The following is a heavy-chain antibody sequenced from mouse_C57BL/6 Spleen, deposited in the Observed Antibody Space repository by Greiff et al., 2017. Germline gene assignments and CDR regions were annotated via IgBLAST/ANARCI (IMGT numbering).Heavy chain of an antibody. CDR3: ARGVVATRAWFAY. J-gene: IGHJ3*01. CDR1: GFTFSSYG. Sequence: EVQVVESGGDLVKPGGSLKLSCAASGFTFSSYGMSWVRQTPDKRLEWVATISSGGSYTYYPDSVKGRFTISRDNAKNTLYLQMSSLKSEDTAMYYCARGVVATRAWFAYWGQGTLVTVSA. CDR2: ISSGGSYT. V-gene: IGHV5-6*01. D-gene: IGHD1-1*01.